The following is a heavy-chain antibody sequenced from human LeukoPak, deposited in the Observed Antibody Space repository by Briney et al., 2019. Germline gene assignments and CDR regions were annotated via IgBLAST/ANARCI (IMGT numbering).Heavy chain of an antibody. D-gene: IGHD4-17*01. CDR2: IYTSGST. CDR1: GGSISSYY. CDR3: ARVNDYGDYYYYGMDV. J-gene: IGHJ6*02. V-gene: IGHV4-4*07. Sequence: SETLSLTCTVSGGSISSYYWSWIRQPARKGLEWIGRIYTSGSTNYNPSLKSRVTMSVDTSKNQFSLKLSSVTAADTAVYYCARVNDYGDYYYYGMDVWGQGTTVTVSS.